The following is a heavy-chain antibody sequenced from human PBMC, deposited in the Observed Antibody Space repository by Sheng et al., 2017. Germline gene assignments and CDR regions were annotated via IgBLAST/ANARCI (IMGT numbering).Heavy chain of an antibody. CDR2: INNGGSTI. CDR1: GFTFSAYE. V-gene: IGHV3-48*03. D-gene: IGHD3-16*02. J-gene: IGHJ4*02. CDR3: ARNTFGGVIGDY. Sequence: EVQLVESGGGLVQPGGSLRLSCAASGFTFSAYEMNWVRQAPGKGLEWVSYINNGGSTIYYADSVKGRFTISRDNAKNSLFLQMNSLRAEDTAVYYCARNTFGGVIGDYWGQGTLVTVSS.